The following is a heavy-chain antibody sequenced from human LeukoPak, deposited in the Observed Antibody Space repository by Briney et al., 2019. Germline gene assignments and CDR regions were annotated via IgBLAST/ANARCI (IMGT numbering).Heavy chain of an antibody. D-gene: IGHD3-3*01. V-gene: IGHV4-34*01. CDR3: ARTLPDYDFWSGSFDY. J-gene: IGHJ4*02. CDR2: IYYSGST. CDR1: GGSFSGYY. Sequence: SETLSLTCAVYGGSFSGYYWSWIRQPPGKGLEWIGSIYYSGSTYYNPSLKSRVTISVDTSKNQFSLKLSSVTAADTAVYYCARTLPDYDFWSGSFDYWGQGTLVTVSS.